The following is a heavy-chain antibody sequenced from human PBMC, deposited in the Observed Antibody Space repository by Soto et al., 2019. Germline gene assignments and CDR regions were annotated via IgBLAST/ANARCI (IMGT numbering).Heavy chain of an antibody. D-gene: IGHD6-19*01. CDR3: AVPAASVAGASGSYYYYGMDV. Sequence: SETLSLTCTVSGGSISSSSYYWGWIRQPPGKGLEWIGYIYYSGSPYYNPSLKSRVTISVDTSKNQFSLKLSSVTAADTAVYYCAVPAASVAGASGSYYYYGMDVWGQGTTVTVSS. CDR2: IYYSGSP. CDR1: GGSISSSSYY. J-gene: IGHJ6*02. V-gene: IGHV4-39*01.